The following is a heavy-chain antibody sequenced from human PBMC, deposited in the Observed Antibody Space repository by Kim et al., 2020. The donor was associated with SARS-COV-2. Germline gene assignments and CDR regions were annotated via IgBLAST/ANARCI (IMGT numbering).Heavy chain of an antibody. J-gene: IGHJ5*02. Sequence: ASVKVSCKVSGYTLTELSMHWVRQAPGKGLEWMGGFDPEDGETIYAQKFQGRVTMTEDTSTDTAYMELSSLRSEDTAVYYCATSPRWFGELLYGVTRYNWFDPWGQGTLVTVSS. CDR3: ATSPRWFGELLYGVTRYNWFDP. CDR2: FDPEDGET. CDR1: GYTLTELS. V-gene: IGHV1-24*01. D-gene: IGHD3-10*01.